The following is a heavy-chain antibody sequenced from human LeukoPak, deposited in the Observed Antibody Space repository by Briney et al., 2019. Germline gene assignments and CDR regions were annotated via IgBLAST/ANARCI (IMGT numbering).Heavy chain of an antibody. CDR2: ISAYNGNT. CDR3: ARARYYGSAVPYYFDY. Sequence: ASVKVSCKASGYTFTSYAMNWVRQAPGQGLEWMGWISAYNGNTNYAQKLQGRVTMTTDTSTSTAYMELRSLRSDDTAVYYCARARYYGSAVPYYFDYWGQGTLVTVSS. J-gene: IGHJ4*02. V-gene: IGHV1-18*01. CDR1: GYTFTSYA. D-gene: IGHD3-10*01.